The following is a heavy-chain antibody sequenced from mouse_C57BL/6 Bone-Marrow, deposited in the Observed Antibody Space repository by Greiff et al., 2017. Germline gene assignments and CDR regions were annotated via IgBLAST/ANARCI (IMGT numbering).Heavy chain of an antibody. CDR3: ARKAVPEFYYAMDY. D-gene: IGHD3-3*01. Sequence: VNLVESGPGLVAPSQSLSITCTVSGFSLTSYAISWVRQPPGKGLEWLGVIWTGGGTNYNSALNSRLSISKDNSKSQVFLKMNSLQTDDTARYYCARKAVPEFYYAMDYWGQGTSVTVSS. V-gene: IGHV2-9-1*01. CDR2: IWTGGGT. J-gene: IGHJ4*01. CDR1: GFSLTSYA.